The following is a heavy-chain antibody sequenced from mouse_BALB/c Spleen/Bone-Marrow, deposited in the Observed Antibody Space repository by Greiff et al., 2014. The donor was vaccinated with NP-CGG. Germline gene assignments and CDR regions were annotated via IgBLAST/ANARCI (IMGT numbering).Heavy chain of an antibody. V-gene: IGHV1-14*01. CDR1: GYTFTSYV. J-gene: IGHJ2*01. D-gene: IGHD1-1*01. CDR2: INPFNDGI. Sequence: VQLKESGPELVKPGASVKMSCMASGYTFTSYVMHWVKQKPGQGLEWIGYINPFNDGIEYNEKFKVKATLTSDKSSSTAYMEHSSLTSEDSAVYYCARGTTVVGDYWGQGTTLTVSS. CDR3: ARGTTVVGDY.